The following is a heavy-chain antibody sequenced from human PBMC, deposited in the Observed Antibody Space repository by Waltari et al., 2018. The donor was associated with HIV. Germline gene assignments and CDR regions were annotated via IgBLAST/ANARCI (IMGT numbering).Heavy chain of an antibody. CDR2: IIPVLGTT. D-gene: IGHD4-4*01. CDR1: GGTFSSSG. CDR3: ARDRRDYNDPPFDY. V-gene: IGHV1-69*06. Sequence: QVQLVQSGAEVKKPGSAVKVPCKSSGGTFSSSGINWVRQAPGQGLEWMGGIIPVLGTTNYAQKFQGRVTITADTSTNTVYMALSSLRSEDTSVYYCARDRRDYNDPPFDYWGQGTQVTVSS. J-gene: IGHJ4*02.